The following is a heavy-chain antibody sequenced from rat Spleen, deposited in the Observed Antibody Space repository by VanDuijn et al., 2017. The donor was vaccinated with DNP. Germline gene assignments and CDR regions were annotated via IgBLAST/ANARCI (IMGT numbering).Heavy chain of an antibody. D-gene: IGHD1-5*01. CDR1: GFSITSNY. Sequence: EVQLQESGPGLVKPSQSLSLTCSVTGFSITSNYWAWIRKLPGNKMEWIGYINYSGSTGYNPSLKSRISIARDTSKNQFFLQLSSVTTEDTATYYCARWNIGTSTLDYWGQGVMVTVSS. CDR2: INYSGST. J-gene: IGHJ2*01. CDR3: ARWNIGTSTLDY. V-gene: IGHV3-1*01.